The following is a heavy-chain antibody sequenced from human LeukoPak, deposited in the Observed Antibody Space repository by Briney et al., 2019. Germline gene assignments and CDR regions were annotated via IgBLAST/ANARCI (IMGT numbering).Heavy chain of an antibody. J-gene: IGHJ5*02. V-gene: IGHV3-20*04. CDR2: INWNGGST. D-gene: IGHD5-12*01. CDR1: GFTFDDYG. CDR3: ARGARTPSGYGSRTAGRANWFDP. Sequence: PGGSLRLSCAASGFTFDDYGMNWVRQAPGKGLEWVSGINWNGGSTGYADSVKGRFTISRDNAKNSLYLQMNSLRAEDTALYYCARGARTPSGYGSRTAGRANWFDPWGQGTLVTVSS.